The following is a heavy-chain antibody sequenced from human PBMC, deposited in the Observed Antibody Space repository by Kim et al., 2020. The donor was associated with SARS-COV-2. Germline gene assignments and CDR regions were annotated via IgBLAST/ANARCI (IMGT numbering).Heavy chain of an antibody. D-gene: IGHD2-21*02. CDR2: T. Sequence: TNYNPSLKSRVTISVDTSKNQFSLKLSSVTAADTAVYYCARKAVTSFARWGQGTLVTVSS. J-gene: IGHJ4*02. V-gene: IGHV4-34*01. CDR3: ARKAVTSFAR.